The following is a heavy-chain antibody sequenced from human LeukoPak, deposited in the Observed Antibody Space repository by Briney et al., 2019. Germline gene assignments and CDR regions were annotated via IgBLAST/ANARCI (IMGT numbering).Heavy chain of an antibody. CDR2: IYTSGST. Sequence: SETLSLTCTVSGGSISSGSYYWSWIRQPAGKGLKWIGRIYTSGSTNYNPSLKSRVTISVDTSKNQFSLKLSSVTAADTAVYYCARDSSSWYGSFHWGQGTLVTVSS. V-gene: IGHV4-61*02. CDR1: GGSISSGSYY. D-gene: IGHD6-13*01. CDR3: ARDSSSWYGSFH. J-gene: IGHJ1*01.